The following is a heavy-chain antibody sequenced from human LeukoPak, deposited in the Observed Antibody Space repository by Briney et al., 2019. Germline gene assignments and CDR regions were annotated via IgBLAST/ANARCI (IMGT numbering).Heavy chain of an antibody. Sequence: GASVNVACKASGYTFTSYYMHWVRQAPGQGLEWMGIVNPSGGSTSYAQKFQGRVTMTRDPSTSTVYMELSSLRSEDTAVYYCAREMATGHFDYWGQGTLVTVSS. CDR2: VNPSGGST. D-gene: IGHD5-24*01. V-gene: IGHV1-46*01. CDR1: GYTFTSYY. J-gene: IGHJ4*02. CDR3: AREMATGHFDY.